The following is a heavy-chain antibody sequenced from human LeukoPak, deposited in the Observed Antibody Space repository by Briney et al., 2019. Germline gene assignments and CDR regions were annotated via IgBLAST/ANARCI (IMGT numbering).Heavy chain of an antibody. CDR2: INPSGGST. CDR1: GYTFTSYY. CDR3: ARGDDILTGYYNWASFDY. Sequence: GASVKVSCKASGYTFTSYYMHWVRQAPGQGLEWMGIINPSGGSTSYAQKFQGRVTMTRDMSTSTVYMELSSLRSEDTAVYYCARGDDILTGYYNWASFDYWGQGTLVTVSS. J-gene: IGHJ4*02. D-gene: IGHD3-9*01. V-gene: IGHV1-46*01.